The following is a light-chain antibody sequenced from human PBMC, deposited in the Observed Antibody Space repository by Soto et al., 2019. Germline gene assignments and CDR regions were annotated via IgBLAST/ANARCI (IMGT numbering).Light chain of an antibody. Sequence: QSALTQPASVSGSPGQSITISCTGTSSDVGRYNYVSWYQQHPGKAPKLMIYEVFHRPSGVSERFSGSKSDNTASLTSCGLQSEGGGEYYCSSYTSGNTPVLFGGGTKLTVL. J-gene: IGLJ2*01. CDR1: SSDVGRYNY. CDR3: SSYTSGNTPVL. CDR2: EVF. V-gene: IGLV2-14*01.